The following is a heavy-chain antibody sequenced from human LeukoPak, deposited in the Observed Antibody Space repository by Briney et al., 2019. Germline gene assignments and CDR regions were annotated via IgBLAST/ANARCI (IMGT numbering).Heavy chain of an antibody. CDR1: GYTFTGYY. Sequence: ASVKVSCKASGYTFTGYYMHWVRQAPGQGLEWMGWINPNSGGTNYAQKFQGRVTMTRDTSISTAYMELSRLRSDDTAVYYCARGVGAKIVVVPAANPNWFDPWGQGTLVTVSS. D-gene: IGHD2-2*01. CDR3: ARGVGAKIVVVPAANPNWFDP. CDR2: INPNSGGT. V-gene: IGHV1-2*02. J-gene: IGHJ5*02.